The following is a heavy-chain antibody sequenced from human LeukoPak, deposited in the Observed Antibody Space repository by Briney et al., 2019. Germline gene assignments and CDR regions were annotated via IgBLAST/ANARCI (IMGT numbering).Heavy chain of an antibody. J-gene: IGHJ4*02. CDR1: GFSFNNYA. V-gene: IGHV3-23*01. CDR2: ISTTGGST. CDR3: AKEGFDY. Sequence: GGSLRLSCAASGFSFNNYAMSWVRQAPGKGLEWVSAISTTGGSTYYVDSVKGRFTISRDNSKNTLYLQMNSLRAEDTAVYYCAKEGFDYWGQGTLVTVSS.